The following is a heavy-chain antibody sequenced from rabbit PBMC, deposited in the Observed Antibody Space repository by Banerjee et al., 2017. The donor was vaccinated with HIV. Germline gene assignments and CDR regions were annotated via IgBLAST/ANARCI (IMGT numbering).Heavy chain of an antibody. D-gene: IGHD1-1*01. CDR2: IDAGSSGST. V-gene: IGHV1S45*01. J-gene: IGHJ4*01. CDR1: GFSFSNGYV. CDR3: ARVYWTDGLHL. Sequence: QEQLEESGGDLVKPEGSLTLTCTASGFSFSNGYVMCWVRQAPGKGLEWIACIDAGSSGSTYYASWVNGRFSISRSTSLNTVDLEMTSLTAADTATYFCARVYWTDGLHLWGPGTLVTVS.